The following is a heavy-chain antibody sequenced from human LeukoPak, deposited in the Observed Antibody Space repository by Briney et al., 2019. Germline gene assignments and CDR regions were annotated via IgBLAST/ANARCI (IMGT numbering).Heavy chain of an antibody. V-gene: IGHV3-15*01. D-gene: IGHD1-26*01. J-gene: IGHJ4*02. CDR1: GFTFSSYA. CDR2: IKSKTDGGTT. CDR3: TTPKWGSGFDY. Sequence: GGSLRLSCAASGFTFSSYAMSWVRQAPGKGLEWVGRIKSKTDGGTTDYAAPVKGRFTISRDDSKNTLYLQMNSLKTEDTAVYYCTTPKWGSGFDYWGQGTLVTVSS.